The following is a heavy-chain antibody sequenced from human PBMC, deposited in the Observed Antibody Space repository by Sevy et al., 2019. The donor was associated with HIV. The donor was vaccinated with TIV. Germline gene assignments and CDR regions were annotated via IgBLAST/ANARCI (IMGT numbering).Heavy chain of an antibody. V-gene: IGHV3-15*01. D-gene: IGHD3-10*01. Sequence: GXSLRLXCXAXXXXXXXAWXXXVRQAPXXXLEXLXHIKXXXXGGTTDYGAPVKGRFTISRHDSKNTLYLQMNSLKTEDTXVYYCTTXXXXTIXWGQGTRVTVSS. CDR1: XXXXXXAW. J-gene: IGHJ4*02. CDR2: IKXXXXGGTT. CDR3: TTXXXXTIX.